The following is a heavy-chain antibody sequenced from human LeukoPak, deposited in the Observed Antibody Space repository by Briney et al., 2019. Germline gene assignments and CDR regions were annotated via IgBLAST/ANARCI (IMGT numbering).Heavy chain of an antibody. CDR1: GYTFSSYG. D-gene: IGHD3-9*01. CDR3: ARAEFDWIEDY. CDR2: ISTYTNKT. Sequence: ASVKVSCKASGYTFSSYGLSWVRQAPGQGLEWMGWISTYTNKTRYAQKFQGRVSLTRDTSTTTGYMELRNVRSDDTAVYYCARAEFDWIEDYWGQGTLVTVSS. J-gene: IGHJ4*02. V-gene: IGHV1-18*01.